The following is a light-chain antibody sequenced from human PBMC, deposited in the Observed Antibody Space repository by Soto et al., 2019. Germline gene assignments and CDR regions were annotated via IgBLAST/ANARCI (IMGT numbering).Light chain of an antibody. CDR2: GAS. V-gene: IGKV3-20*01. J-gene: IGKJ1*01. Sequence: EIVLTQSPGTLSLSPGERATLSCRASQSVSSSYLAWYQQKHGQAPRLLIYGASSRATGIPDRFSGSGSGTDFTLTISRLEPEDFAVYYCQQYGSSRWTFGQGTKV. CDR3: QQYGSSRWT. CDR1: QSVSSSY.